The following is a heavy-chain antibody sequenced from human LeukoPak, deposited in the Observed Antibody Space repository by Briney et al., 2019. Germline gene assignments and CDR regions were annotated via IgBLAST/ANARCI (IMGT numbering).Heavy chain of an antibody. D-gene: IGHD3-3*01. CDR3: ARDLRDYDFWSGYYSPSLDY. J-gene: IGHJ4*02. V-gene: IGHV1-18*01. CDR2: ISAYNGNT. Sequence: GASVKVSCKASGYTFTSYGISWVRQAPGQGLEWMGWISAYNGNTNYAQKLQGRVTMTTDTSTSTAYMELRSLRSDDTPVYYCARDLRDYDFWSGYYSPSLDYWGQGTLVTVSS. CDR1: GYTFTSYG.